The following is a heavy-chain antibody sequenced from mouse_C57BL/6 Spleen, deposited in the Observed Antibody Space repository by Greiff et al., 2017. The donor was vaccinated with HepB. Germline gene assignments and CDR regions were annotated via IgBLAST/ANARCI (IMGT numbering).Heavy chain of an antibody. D-gene: IGHD2-5*01. Sequence: VKLVESGAELVKPGASVKLSCKASGYTFTEYTIHWVKQRSGQGLEWIGWFYPGSGSIKYNEKFKDKATLTADKSSSTVYMELSRLTSEDSAVYFCARHENHYSNYLAWFAYWGQGTLVTVSA. CDR2: FYPGSGSI. V-gene: IGHV1-62-2*01. CDR3: ARHENHYSNYLAWFAY. CDR1: GYTFTEYT. J-gene: IGHJ3*01.